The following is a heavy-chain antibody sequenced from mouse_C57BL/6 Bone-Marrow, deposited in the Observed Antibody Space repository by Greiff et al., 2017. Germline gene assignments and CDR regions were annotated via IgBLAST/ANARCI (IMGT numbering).Heavy chain of an antibody. CDR2: ISDGGSYT. J-gene: IGHJ4*01. Sequence: EVQGVESGGGLVKPGGSLKLSCAASGFTFSSYAMSWVRQTPEKRLEWVATISDGGSYTYYPDNVKGRFTISRDNAKNNLYLQMSHLKSEDTAMYYCARGGYGYDPYAMDYWGQGTSVTVSS. CDR1: GFTFSSYA. CDR3: ARGGYGYDPYAMDY. D-gene: IGHD2-2*01. V-gene: IGHV5-4*01.